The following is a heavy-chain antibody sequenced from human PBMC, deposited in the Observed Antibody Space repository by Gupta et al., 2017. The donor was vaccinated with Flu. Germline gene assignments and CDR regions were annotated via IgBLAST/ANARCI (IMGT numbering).Heavy chain of an antibody. CDR1: GFTVSSNY. V-gene: IGHV3-66*02. D-gene: IGHD2-15*01. Sequence: EVQLVESGGGLVQPGGSLRLSWRASGFTVSSNYMSWVRQAPGKGLEWVSVIYSGGSTYYADSVKGRFTISRDNSKNTLYLQMNSLRAEDTAVYYCAGTSYCSGGSCHPYYYGMDVWGQGTTVTVSS. CDR3: AGTSYCSGGSCHPYYYGMDV. J-gene: IGHJ6*02. CDR2: IYSGGST.